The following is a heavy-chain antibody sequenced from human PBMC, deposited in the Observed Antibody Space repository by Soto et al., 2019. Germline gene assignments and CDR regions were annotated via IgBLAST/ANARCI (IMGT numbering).Heavy chain of an antibody. J-gene: IGHJ5*02. Sequence: QVQLQESGPGLVKPSQTLSLTCTVSGGSISSGGYYWSWIRQHPGKGLEWIGYIYYSGSTYYNPSLKSRVTISVDTSKNQFSLKLSSVTATDTAVYYCARDFSRRGNWFDPWGQGTLVTVSS. D-gene: IGHD3-10*01. CDR3: ARDFSRRGNWFDP. CDR2: IYYSGST. CDR1: GGSISSGGYY. V-gene: IGHV4-31*03.